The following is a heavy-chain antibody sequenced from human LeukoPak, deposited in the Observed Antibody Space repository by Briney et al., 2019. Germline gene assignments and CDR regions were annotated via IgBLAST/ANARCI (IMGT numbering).Heavy chain of an antibody. CDR3: ARQRLPYPYYYDSSSYYGYFQH. CDR2: IIPIFGTA. Sequence: SVKVSCKASGGTFSSYAISWVRQAPGQGLEWMGRIIPIFGTANYAQKFQGRVTITTDESTSTAYMELSSLRSEDTAVYYCARQRLPYPYYYDSSSYYGYFQHWGQGTLVTVSS. V-gene: IGHV1-69*05. J-gene: IGHJ1*01. D-gene: IGHD3-22*01. CDR1: GGTFSSYA.